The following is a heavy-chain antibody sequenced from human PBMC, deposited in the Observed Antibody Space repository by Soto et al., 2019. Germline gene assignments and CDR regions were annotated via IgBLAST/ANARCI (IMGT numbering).Heavy chain of an antibody. J-gene: IGHJ6*02. CDR1: GGSFSGYY. CDR3: AREGGYFDSSGSGVYHYYGVDV. Sequence: PSETLSLTCAVYGGSFSGYYWSWIRQPPGKGLEWIGEINHSGSTNYNPSLKSRVTISVGTSKNQFSLKLSSVTAADTAVYYCAREGGYFDSSGSGVYHYYGVDVWGQGTTVTVSS. V-gene: IGHV4-34*01. CDR2: INHSGST. D-gene: IGHD3-22*01.